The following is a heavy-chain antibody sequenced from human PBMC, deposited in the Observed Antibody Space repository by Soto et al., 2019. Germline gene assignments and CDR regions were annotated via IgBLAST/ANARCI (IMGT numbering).Heavy chain of an antibody. Sequence: PSETLSLTCTVSGGSISSYYWSWIRQPPGKGLEWIGYIYYSGSTNYNPSLKSRVTISVDTSKNQFSLKLSSVTAADTAVYYCAREEDADSSGWYAAYFQHWGQGTLVTVSS. J-gene: IGHJ1*01. CDR2: IYYSGST. D-gene: IGHD6-19*01. V-gene: IGHV4-59*01. CDR3: AREEDADSSGWYAAYFQH. CDR1: GGSISSYY.